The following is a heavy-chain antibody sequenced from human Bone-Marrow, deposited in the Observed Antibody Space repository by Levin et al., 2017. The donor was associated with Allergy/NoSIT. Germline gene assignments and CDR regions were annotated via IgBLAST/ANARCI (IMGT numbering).Heavy chain of an antibody. D-gene: IGHD1-26*01. CDR3: AGIYFDY. CDR1: GFTFKDQA. Sequence: VASVKVSCGASGFTFKDQAMSWARQAPGKGLEWVSVISKNGGSSYYADSVKGRFTISRDNSKNTVYLQMNSLRAEDTAVYYCAGIYFDYWGQGTLVTVPS. J-gene: IGHJ4*02. V-gene: IGHV3-23*01. CDR2: ISKNGGSS.